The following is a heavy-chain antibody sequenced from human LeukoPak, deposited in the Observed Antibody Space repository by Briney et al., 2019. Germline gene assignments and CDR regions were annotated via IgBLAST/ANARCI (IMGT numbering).Heavy chain of an antibody. CDR1: GYTFTSYY. CDR3: ARDFTMVRGVDDY. CDR2: INPSGGST. Sequence: ATVKVSCKASGYTFTSYYMHWVRQAPGQGLEWMGIINPSGGSTSYAQKFQGRVTMTRDMSTSTVYMELSSLRSEDTAVYYCARDFTMVRGVDDYWGQGTLVTVSS. D-gene: IGHD3-10*01. V-gene: IGHV1-46*01. J-gene: IGHJ4*02.